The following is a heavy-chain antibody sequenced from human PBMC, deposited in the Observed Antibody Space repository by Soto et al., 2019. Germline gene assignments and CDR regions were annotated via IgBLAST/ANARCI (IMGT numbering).Heavy chain of an antibody. CDR1: GGTFSSYA. CDR2: VIPVFGLA. V-gene: IGHV1-69*10. D-gene: IGHD3-10*01. J-gene: IGHJ6*02. Sequence: GASVKVSCKSSGGTFSSYAIRWVRQAPGQGLEWMGGVIPVFGLATYAQKVQGRVTITADKSTNTAYMEVSSLRSEDTAVYYCARGKSYYGSGKGIYDYYSLDVWGQGTTVTV. CDR3: ARGKSYYGSGKGIYDYYSLDV.